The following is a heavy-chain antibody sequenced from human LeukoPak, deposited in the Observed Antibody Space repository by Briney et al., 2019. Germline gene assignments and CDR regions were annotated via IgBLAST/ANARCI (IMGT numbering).Heavy chain of an antibody. Sequence: ASVKVSCKASGYTFSDTGWYLYWLRQAPGQGLECMGWIHPNNGATACAQNFQGRVAMTRDTSISTAYMELRRLRPDDTAVYYCARDGPAQMVEFDYWGQGTLVTVSS. CDR2: IHPNNGAT. CDR1: GYTFSDTGWY. CDR3: ARDGPAQMVEFDY. J-gene: IGHJ4*02. D-gene: IGHD3-10*01. V-gene: IGHV1-2*02.